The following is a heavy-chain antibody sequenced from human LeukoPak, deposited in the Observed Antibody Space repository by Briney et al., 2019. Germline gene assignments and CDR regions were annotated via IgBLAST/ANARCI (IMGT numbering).Heavy chain of an antibody. V-gene: IGHV3-21*01. D-gene: IGHD3-10*01. CDR3: ATLWFGELLGSEDQYYFDY. CDR2: ISSSSSYI. CDR1: GFSFSNYW. Sequence: GGSLRLSCAASGFSFSNYWMSWVRQASGKGLEWVSSISSSSSYIYYADSVKGRFTISRDNAKNSLYLQMNSLRAEDTAVYYCATLWFGELLGSEDQYYFDYWGQGTLVTVSS. J-gene: IGHJ4*02.